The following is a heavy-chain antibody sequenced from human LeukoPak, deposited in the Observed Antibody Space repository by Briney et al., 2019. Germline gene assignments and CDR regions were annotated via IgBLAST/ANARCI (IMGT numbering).Heavy chain of an antibody. Sequence: GGSLRLSCAASGFTFSSYEMNWVRQAPGKGLEWVSSISSSSTTIYYADSVKGRFTISRDNAKNSLYLQMNSLRAEDTAVYFCARVGALSSSWLLYWGQGTLVTVSS. CDR2: ISSSSTTI. J-gene: IGHJ4*02. V-gene: IGHV3-48*03. CDR3: ARVGALSSSWLLY. D-gene: IGHD6-13*01. CDR1: GFTFSSYE.